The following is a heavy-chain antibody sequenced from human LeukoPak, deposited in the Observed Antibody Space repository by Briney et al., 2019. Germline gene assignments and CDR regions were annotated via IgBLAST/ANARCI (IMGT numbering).Heavy chain of an antibody. Sequence: GASVKVSCKASGYTFTGYYMHWVRQAPGQGLEWMGWINPNSGGTNYAQKFQGRVTMTRDTSISTAYMELSRLRSDDTAVYYCARDAGLGGCSGGSCYFSLVAFDIWGQGTMVTVSS. CDR2: INPNSGGT. V-gene: IGHV1-2*02. D-gene: IGHD2-15*01. J-gene: IGHJ3*02. CDR3: ARDAGLGGCSGGSCYFSLVAFDI. CDR1: GYTFTGYY.